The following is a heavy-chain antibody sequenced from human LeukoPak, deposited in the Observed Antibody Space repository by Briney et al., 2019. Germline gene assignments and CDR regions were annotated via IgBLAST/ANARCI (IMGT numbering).Heavy chain of an antibody. CDR3: ARPSHCSSTSCYEFDY. J-gene: IGHJ4*02. D-gene: IGHD2-2*01. V-gene: IGHV5-51*01. CDR2: IYPGDSDT. CDR1: GYSFTSYW. Sequence: GESLKISCKGSGYSFTSYWIGWARQMPGGGLEWMGIIYPGDSDTRYSPSFQGQVTISADKTISTAYLQWSSLKASDTAMYYCARPSHCSSTSCYEFDYWGQGSLVTVSS.